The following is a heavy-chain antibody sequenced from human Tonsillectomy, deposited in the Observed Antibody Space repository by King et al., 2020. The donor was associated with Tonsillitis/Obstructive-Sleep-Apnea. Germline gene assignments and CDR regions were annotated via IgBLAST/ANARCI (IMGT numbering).Heavy chain of an antibody. CDR1: GYNLTELS. CDR3: ATDLARVGYFDL. Sequence: QLVQSGAEVKKPGASVKVSCKGSGYNLTELSMHWVRQAPGKGLEWMGGFDTEDGETIYAQKFQGRVTMTEDTSTDTAYMELSSLRSEDTAVFYCATDLARVGYFDLWGRGTLVTVSS. V-gene: IGHV1-24*01. CDR2: FDTEDGET. J-gene: IGHJ2*01.